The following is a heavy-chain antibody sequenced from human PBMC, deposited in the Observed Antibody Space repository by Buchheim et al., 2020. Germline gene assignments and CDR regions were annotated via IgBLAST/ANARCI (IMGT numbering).Heavy chain of an antibody. V-gene: IGHV4-59*01. CDR1: GGSMSGYY. CDR3: ARLISKVGDYYYYAMDV. CDR2: IYYSGGT. Sequence: QVQLQESGPGLVKPSETLSLTCTVSGGSMSGYYWSWIRQPPGKGLEWIGYIYYSGGTRYNPSLKRRVTMSVDTTKNQFSLKLSSVTAADTALYYCARLISKVGDYYYYAMDVWGQGTT. D-gene: IGHD4-17*01. J-gene: IGHJ6*02.